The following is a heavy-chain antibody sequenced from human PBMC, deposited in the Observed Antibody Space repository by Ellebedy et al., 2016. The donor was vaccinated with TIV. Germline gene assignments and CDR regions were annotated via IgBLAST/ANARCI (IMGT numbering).Heavy chain of an antibody. Sequence: GESLKISCSASGYTFSNYWIAWVRQMPGKGLKWMGIVFPHDSDTRYSPSFQGQVTISADKSKNTAYLHWSSLKASDTAIYYCARQDYNWNRDGMDVWGQGTTVAVS. J-gene: IGHJ6*02. CDR3: ARQDYNWNRDGMDV. CDR2: VFPHDSDT. D-gene: IGHD1/OR15-1a*01. CDR1: GYTFSNYW. V-gene: IGHV5-51*01.